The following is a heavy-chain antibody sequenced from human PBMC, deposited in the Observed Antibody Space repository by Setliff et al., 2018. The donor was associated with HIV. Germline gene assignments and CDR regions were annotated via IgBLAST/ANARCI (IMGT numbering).Heavy chain of an antibody. CDR3: ATYNWNFIVGY. CDR1: GGSISSGGFY. D-gene: IGHD1-7*01. J-gene: IGHJ4*02. Sequence: SETLSLTCTVSGGSISSGGFYWSWIRQHPGKGLEWIGYIYYSGSTYYNPSLKSRVTILVDTSKNQFSLKLSSVTAADTAVYYCATYNWNFIVGYWGQGTLVTVSS. V-gene: IGHV4-31*03. CDR2: IYYSGST.